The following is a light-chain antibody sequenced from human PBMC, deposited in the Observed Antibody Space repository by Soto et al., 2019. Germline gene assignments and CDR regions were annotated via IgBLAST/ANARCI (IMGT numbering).Light chain of an antibody. V-gene: IGKV1-39*01. CDR3: QQSYSTPSIT. Sequence: DIQMTQAPSSLSASVGDRVNITCRASQNIRNSLKWYQQKPGKAPKLLISSTSSLQSGVPSRFSGSESRTDFTLTISSLQPEDFATYYCQQSYSTPSITFGQGTRLEI. CDR1: QNIRNS. CDR2: STS. J-gene: IGKJ5*01.